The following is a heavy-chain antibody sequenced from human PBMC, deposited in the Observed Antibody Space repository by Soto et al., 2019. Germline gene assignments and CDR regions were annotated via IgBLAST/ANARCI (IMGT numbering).Heavy chain of an antibody. V-gene: IGHV3-23*01. CDR2: ISGSGGST. CDR3: AIEGQQWLVRSYHYFDY. CDR1: GFTFSSYA. J-gene: IGHJ4*02. Sequence: GGSLRLSCVASGFTFSSYAMSWVRQAPGKGLEWVLAISGSGGSTYYADSVKGRFTISRDNSKNTLYLQMNSLRAEDTAVYYCAIEGQQWLVRSYHYFDYWGQGTLVTVSS. D-gene: IGHD6-19*01.